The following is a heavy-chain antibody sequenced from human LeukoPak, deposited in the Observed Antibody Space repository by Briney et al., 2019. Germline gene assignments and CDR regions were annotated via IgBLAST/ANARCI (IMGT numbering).Heavy chain of an antibody. J-gene: IGHJ5*02. D-gene: IGHD3-9*01. V-gene: IGHV4-4*07. CDR2: IDSSGTT. CDR1: GGSFTTYY. Sequence: PSETLSLTCTVSGGSFTTYYWSWIRQPAGRGLEWIGHIDSSGTTNYNPSLKSRVTMSTDPSKNQFSLKLSSVTAADTAIYYCARVPGAYYDISIGFGSGWFDPWGQGILVTVSS. CDR3: ARVPGAYYDISIGFGSGWFDP.